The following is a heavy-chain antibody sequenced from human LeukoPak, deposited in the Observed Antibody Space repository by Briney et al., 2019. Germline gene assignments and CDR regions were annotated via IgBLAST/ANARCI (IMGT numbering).Heavy chain of an antibody. Sequence: PGGSLRLSCEAPEFTFTSYVMHWVRQAPGKGLEGVAFISYDGSNKYYADSVKGRFTISRDNSKNTLYLQMNSLRTEDTAVYYCAREPVVDYGSARFDPWGQGTLVTVSS. CDR1: EFTFTSYV. CDR2: ISYDGSNK. V-gene: IGHV3-30*04. CDR3: AREPVVDYGSARFDP. J-gene: IGHJ5*02. D-gene: IGHD3-10*01.